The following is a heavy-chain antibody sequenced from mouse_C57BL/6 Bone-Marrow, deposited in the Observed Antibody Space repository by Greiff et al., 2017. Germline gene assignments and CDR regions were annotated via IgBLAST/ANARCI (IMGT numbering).Heavy chain of an antibody. Sequence: VQLQQSGPGLVKPSQSLSLTCSVTGYSITSGYYWNWIRQFPGNKLEWMGYISYDGSNNYNPSLKNRISITRDTSKNQFFLTLNSVTTEDTATYYCARDKGGYLYYYAMDYWGQGTSVTVSS. V-gene: IGHV3-6*01. CDR2: ISYDGSN. D-gene: IGHD2-2*01. CDR3: ARDKGGYLYYYAMDY. J-gene: IGHJ4*01. CDR1: GYSITSGYY.